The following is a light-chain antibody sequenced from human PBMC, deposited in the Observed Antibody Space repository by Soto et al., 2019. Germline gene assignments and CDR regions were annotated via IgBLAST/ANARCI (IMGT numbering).Light chain of an antibody. J-gene: IGKJ1*01. Sequence: DLQMTQSPSTLSASVVYIVTITCRASQSISSWLAWYQQKPGKAPKLLIYDASSLESGVPSRLSGSGSGTEVTLTSSSLQPDDFATYYCQQYNSYCLGTFGQGTKVYSK. V-gene: IGKV1-5*01. CDR3: QQYNSYCLGT. CDR1: QSISSW. CDR2: DAS.